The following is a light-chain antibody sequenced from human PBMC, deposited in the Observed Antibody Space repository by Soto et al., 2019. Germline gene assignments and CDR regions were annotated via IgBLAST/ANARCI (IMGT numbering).Light chain of an antibody. CDR2: KAS. Sequence: DIQMTQSPSTLSASVGDRVTITCRASQSISSWVAWYQQKPGKAPKLLIYKASNLETGVPSRFSGSGSGTEFTLTISSLQPDDFATYYCQQYNSCSQTFGQGTKVEI. CDR3: QQYNSCSQT. CDR1: QSISSW. V-gene: IGKV1-5*03. J-gene: IGKJ1*01.